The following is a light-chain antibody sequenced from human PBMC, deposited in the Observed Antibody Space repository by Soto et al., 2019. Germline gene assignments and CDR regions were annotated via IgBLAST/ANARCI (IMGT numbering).Light chain of an antibody. CDR1: QAVGSN. Sequence: IARTQSPATLSVSPGERATLSCQASQAVGSNLAWYQQRPGQAPRLLIYDASTRATGIPHSCSGSGSGIDFTLTISSLQSDDFAVSYCQHFDTWPSMPAFGGGTKVAIK. CDR2: DAS. J-gene: IGKJ4*01. CDR3: QHFDTWPSMPA. V-gene: IGKV3-15*01.